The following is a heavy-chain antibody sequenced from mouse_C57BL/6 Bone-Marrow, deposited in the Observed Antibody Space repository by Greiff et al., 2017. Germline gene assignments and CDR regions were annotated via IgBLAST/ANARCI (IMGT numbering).Heavy chain of an antibody. D-gene: IGHD2-3*01. J-gene: IGHJ3*01. Sequence: QVQLQQPGAELVKPGASVKLSCKASGYTFTSYWMHWVKQRPGQGLEWIGMIHPNSGSTNYNEKFKSKATLTVDKSSSTAYMQLSSLTSEDSAVYYWARGGLLQFAYWGQGTLVTVSA. CDR2: IHPNSGST. V-gene: IGHV1-64*01. CDR1: GYTFTSYW. CDR3: ARGGLLQFAY.